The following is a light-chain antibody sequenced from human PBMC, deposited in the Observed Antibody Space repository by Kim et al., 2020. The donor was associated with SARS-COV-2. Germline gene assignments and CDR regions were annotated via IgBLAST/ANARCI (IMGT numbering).Light chain of an antibody. CDR1: QSLVYSDGNTY. J-gene: IGKJ4*01. V-gene: IGKV2-24*01. CDR3: MQATQFPLT. CDR2: KIS. Sequence: PASITCRSNQSLVYSDGNTYLSWLQQMPGQPPRLLIYKISNRFSEVPDRFSGSGAGTDFTLKISRVEAEDVGVYSCMQATQFPLTFGGGTKLDIK.